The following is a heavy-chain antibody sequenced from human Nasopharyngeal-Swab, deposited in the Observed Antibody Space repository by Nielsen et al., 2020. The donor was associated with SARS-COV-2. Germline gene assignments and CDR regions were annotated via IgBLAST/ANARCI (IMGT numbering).Heavy chain of an antibody. CDR3: AREGLYYDFWRGFDY. J-gene: IGHJ4*02. CDR2: ISAYNGNT. D-gene: IGHD3-3*01. Sequence: WVRQAPGQGLEWMGWISAYNGNTSYAQKLQGRVTMTTDTSTSTAYMELRSLRSDDTAVYYCAREGLYYDFWRGFDYWGQGTLVTVSS. V-gene: IGHV1-18*01.